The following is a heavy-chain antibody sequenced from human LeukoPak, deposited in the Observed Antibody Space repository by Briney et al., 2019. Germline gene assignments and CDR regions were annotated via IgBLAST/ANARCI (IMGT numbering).Heavy chain of an antibody. CDR2: ISSGSSTI. CDR1: GFTFSSYN. D-gene: IGHD2-15*01. V-gene: IGHV3-48*02. Sequence: GGSLRLSCTASGFTFSSYNMNWVRQAPGKGLEWLSYISSGSSTISYADSVKGRFTVSRDNAKNSLYLQMKSLRDEDTAVYYCARDIGAFDYWGQGTLVTVSS. J-gene: IGHJ4*02. CDR3: ARDIGAFDY.